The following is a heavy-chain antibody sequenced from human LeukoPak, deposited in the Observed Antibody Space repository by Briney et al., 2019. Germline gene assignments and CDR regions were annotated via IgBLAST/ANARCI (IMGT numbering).Heavy chain of an antibody. CDR2: IYPGGST. Sequence: SETLSLTCTVSGASINSGDYYWSWIRQPPGKGLEWIGFIYPGGSTYFNPFLKSLVTISVDTSKNQFSLKLSAVTAADTAVYYCAREVYKNGLYYFDYWGQGTLVTVSS. D-gene: IGHD1-14*01. J-gene: IGHJ4*02. V-gene: IGHV4-30-4*01. CDR3: AREVYKNGLYYFDY. CDR1: GASINSGDYY.